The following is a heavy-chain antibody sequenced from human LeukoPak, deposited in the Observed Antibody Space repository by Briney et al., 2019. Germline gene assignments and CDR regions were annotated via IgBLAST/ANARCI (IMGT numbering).Heavy chain of an antibody. V-gene: IGHV1-8*01. Sequence: ASVKVSCKASGYTFTSYDINWVRQATRQGLEWMGWMNPNSGNTGYAQKFQGRVTMTRNTSISTAYMELSSLRSEDTAVYYCARLGSSGWYFSEYYYYYYGMGVWGQGTTVTVSS. J-gene: IGHJ6*02. CDR2: MNPNSGNT. CDR1: GYTFTSYD. D-gene: IGHD6-19*01. CDR3: ARLGSSGWYFSEYYYYYYGMGV.